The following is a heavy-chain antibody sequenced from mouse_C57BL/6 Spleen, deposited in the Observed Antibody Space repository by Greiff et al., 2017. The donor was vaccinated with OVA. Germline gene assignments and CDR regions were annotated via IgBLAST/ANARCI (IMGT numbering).Heavy chain of an antibody. CDR1: GFTFSSYA. CDR3: ARGPGAMGY. Sequence: EVKVVESGGGLAKPGGSLKLSCAASGFTFSSYAMSWVRQTPEKRLEWVATISDGGSYTYYPDNVKGRFTISRDNDKNNMYLQMSHLKSEDTAMYYCARGPGAMGYWGQGASVTVAS. V-gene: IGHV5-4*03. J-gene: IGHJ4*01. CDR2: ISDGGSYT.